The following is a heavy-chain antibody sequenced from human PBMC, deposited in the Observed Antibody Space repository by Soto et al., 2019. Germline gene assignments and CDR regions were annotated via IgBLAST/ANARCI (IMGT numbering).Heavy chain of an antibody. CDR2: ISAHNGNT. Sequence: QVHLVQSGAEVKKPGASVKVSCQGSGYAFTTYGITWVRQAPGQGLEWMGWISAHNGNTNYAQKLQSRVTVTRDTSTSTAYMGLRSLRYDDTAVYYCARGRYGDYWGQGALVTVSS. CDR1: GYAFTTYG. D-gene: IGHD1-1*01. J-gene: IGHJ4*02. CDR3: ARGRYGDY. V-gene: IGHV1-18*01.